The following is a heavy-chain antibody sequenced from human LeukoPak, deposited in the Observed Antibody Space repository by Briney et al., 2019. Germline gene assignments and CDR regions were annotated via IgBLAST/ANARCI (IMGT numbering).Heavy chain of an antibody. J-gene: IGHJ3*02. D-gene: IGHD3-22*01. CDR2: ISSSGSTI. V-gene: IGHV3-48*03. CDR1: GFTFSSYE. Sequence: GGSLRLSCAASGFTFSSYEMNWVRQAPGKGLEWVSYISSSGSTIYYADSVKGRFTISRDNSKNTLYLQMSSLRAEDTAVYYCAKDRRPTYYSDSSGYYFRDAFDIWGQGTMVTVSS. CDR3: AKDRRPTYYSDSSGYYFRDAFDI.